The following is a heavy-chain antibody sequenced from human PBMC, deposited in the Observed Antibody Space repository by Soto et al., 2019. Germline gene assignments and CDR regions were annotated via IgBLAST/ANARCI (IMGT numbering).Heavy chain of an antibody. V-gene: IGHV4-30-4*01. CDR3: ARVGGNYGDYYFDY. D-gene: IGHD4-17*01. CDR1: GGSISSGDYY. CDR2: IYYSGST. J-gene: IGHJ4*02. Sequence: SETLSLTCTVPGGSISSGDYYWSWIRQPPGKGLEWIGYIYYSGSTYYNPSLKSRVTISVDTSKNQFSLKLSSVTAADTAVYYCARVGGNYGDYYFDYWGQGTLVTVSS.